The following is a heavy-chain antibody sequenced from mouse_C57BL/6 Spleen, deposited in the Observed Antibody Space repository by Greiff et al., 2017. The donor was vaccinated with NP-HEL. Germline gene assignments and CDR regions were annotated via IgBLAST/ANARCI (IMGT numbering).Heavy chain of an antibody. Sequence: EVKLVESGGGLVKPGGSLKLSCAASGFTFSDYGMHWVRQAPEKGLEWVAYISSGSGTIYYADTLKGRFTISRDNAKNTLFLQVTSLRSEDTAMYYCARDYGGYFDYWGQGTTLTVSS. CDR1: GFTFSDYG. CDR3: ARDYGGYFDY. J-gene: IGHJ2*01. D-gene: IGHD1-1*02. CDR2: ISSGSGTI. V-gene: IGHV5-17*01.